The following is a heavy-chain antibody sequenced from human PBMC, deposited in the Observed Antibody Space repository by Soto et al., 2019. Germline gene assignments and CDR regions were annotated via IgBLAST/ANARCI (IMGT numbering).Heavy chain of an antibody. CDR3: TRVSQQWLVLTVWFDP. D-gene: IGHD6-19*01. CDR1: GYTFTSYD. Sequence: ASVKVSCKASGYTFTSYDINWVRQATGQGLEWMGWMNPNSGNTGYAQKFQGRFTISRDDSKSIAYLQMNSLKTEDTAVYYCTRVSQQWLVLTVWFDPWGQGTLVTVSS. J-gene: IGHJ5*02. V-gene: IGHV1-8*01. CDR2: MNPNSGNT.